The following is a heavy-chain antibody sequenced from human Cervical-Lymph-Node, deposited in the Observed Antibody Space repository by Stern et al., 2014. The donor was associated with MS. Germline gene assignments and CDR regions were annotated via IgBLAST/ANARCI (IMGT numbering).Heavy chain of an antibody. Sequence: QMQLVQSGAEVKKPGASVKVSCKASGYTFTNFYMHWVRQAPGQGLEWMGVINPSGGSPSYAQKFQGRVTMTRDTSTSTVYMELSSLRSEDTAVYYCAIGAFDIWGQGTMVTVSS. V-gene: IGHV1-46*01. CDR3: AIGAFDI. CDR1: GYTFTNFY. CDR2: INPSGGSP. J-gene: IGHJ3*02.